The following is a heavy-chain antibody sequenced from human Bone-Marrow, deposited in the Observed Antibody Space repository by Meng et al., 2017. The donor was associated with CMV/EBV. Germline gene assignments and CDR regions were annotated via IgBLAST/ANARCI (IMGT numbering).Heavy chain of an antibody. CDR2: LNPDTANS. Sequence: SVQVSCKASGYHFTNSDINWVRQATGQGLEWLGWLNPDTANSGYAEKFQGRVTFTRDTSTTTAYMELRSLRSEDTAVYYCARGRFMAYWGQGTLVTVSS. CDR1: GYHFTNSD. D-gene: IGHD3-3*01. CDR3: ARGRFMAY. V-gene: IGHV1-8*03. J-gene: IGHJ4*02.